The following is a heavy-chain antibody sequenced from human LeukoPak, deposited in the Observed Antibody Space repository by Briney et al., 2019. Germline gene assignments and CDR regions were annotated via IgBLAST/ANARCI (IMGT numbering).Heavy chain of an antibody. Sequence: ASVKVSCKASGYTFTSYYMHWVRQAPGQGLEWMGIINPSGGSTSYAQKFQGRVTMTRDTSTSTVYMELSSLRSEDTAVYYCARAREHYYGSGSSYFQHWGQGTLVTVSS. J-gene: IGHJ1*01. CDR3: ARAREHYYGSGSSYFQH. D-gene: IGHD3-10*01. CDR1: GYTFTSYY. V-gene: IGHV1-46*01. CDR2: INPSGGST.